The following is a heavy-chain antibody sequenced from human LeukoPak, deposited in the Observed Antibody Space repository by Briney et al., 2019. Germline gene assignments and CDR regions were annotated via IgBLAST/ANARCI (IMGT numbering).Heavy chain of an antibody. Sequence: ASETLSLTCTVSGGSISSYYWSWIRQPPGKGLEWIGYIYYSGSTNYNPSLKSRVTISVDTSKNQFSLKLSSVTAADTAVYYCARGMTTVTSEAFDIWGQGTMVTVSS. D-gene: IGHD4-17*01. J-gene: IGHJ3*02. CDR1: GGSISSYY. CDR2: IYYSGST. CDR3: ARGMTTVTSEAFDI. V-gene: IGHV4-59*12.